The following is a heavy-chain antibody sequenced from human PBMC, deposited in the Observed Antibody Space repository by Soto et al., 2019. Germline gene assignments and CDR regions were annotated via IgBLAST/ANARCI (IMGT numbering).Heavy chain of an antibody. V-gene: IGHV4-34*01. CDR2: INHSGST. J-gene: IGHJ4*02. D-gene: IGHD3-3*01. CDR3: ARGRAFGWVD. CDR1: GGSFSGFY. Sequence: QVQLQQWGAGLLKPSETLSLTCGVYGGSFSGFYWIWVRQTPGKGLEWIGEINHSGSTNYNPSLKSRVTISVDTSKSQFSLKLTSVTAADTAVYYCARGRAFGWVDWGQGTLVTVSS.